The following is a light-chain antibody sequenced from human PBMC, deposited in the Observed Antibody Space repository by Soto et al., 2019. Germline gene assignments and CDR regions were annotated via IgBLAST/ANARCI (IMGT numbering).Light chain of an antibody. CDR2: GAS. V-gene: IGKV3-20*01. J-gene: IGKJ1*01. Sequence: EIVLTQSPGTLSLSPGERATLSCRASQSISSSYLTWYQQRPGQAPRLLIYGASIRATGIPDRFSGSGSGTDFTLTISRLEPEDFAVYYCQQPWTFGQGTKVDIK. CDR1: QSISSSY. CDR3: QQPWT.